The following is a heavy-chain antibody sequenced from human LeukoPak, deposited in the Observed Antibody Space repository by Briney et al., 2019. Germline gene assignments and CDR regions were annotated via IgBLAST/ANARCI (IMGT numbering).Heavy chain of an antibody. V-gene: IGHV3-23*01. J-gene: IGHJ4*02. CDR1: GFTFNSYS. CDR3: AKAGSGWYYSFDS. D-gene: IGHD6-19*01. Sequence: GGSLRLSCAASGFTFNSYSMNWVRQAPGKGLEWVSGISGSGGSTYYADSVKGRFTISRDNSKKTLYLQMSSLRAEDAAVYYCAKAGSGWYYSFDSWGQGTLVTVSS. CDR2: ISGSGGST.